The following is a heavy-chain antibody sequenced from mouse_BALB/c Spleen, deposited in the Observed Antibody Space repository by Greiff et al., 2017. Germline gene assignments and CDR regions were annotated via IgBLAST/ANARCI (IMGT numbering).Heavy chain of an antibody. D-gene: IGHD1-1*01. CDR3: ARGGGGITPFDY. CDR2: ISSGGSYT. V-gene: IGHV5-9-3*01. CDR1: GFTFSSYT. Sequence: VQLKESGGGLVKPGGSLKLSCAASGFTFSSYTMSWVRQTPEKRLEWVATISSGGSYTYYPDSVKGRFTISRDNARNILYLQMSSLRSEDTAMYYCARGGGGITPFDYWGQGTTLTVAS. J-gene: IGHJ2*01.